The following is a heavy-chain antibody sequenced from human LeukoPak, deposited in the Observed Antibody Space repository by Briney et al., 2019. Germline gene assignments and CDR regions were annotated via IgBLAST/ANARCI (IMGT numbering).Heavy chain of an antibody. CDR1: GGSISSSHW. CDR2: IYHSGST. J-gene: IGHJ4*02. V-gene: IGHV4-4*02. Sequence: SETLSLTRAVSGGSISSSHWWSWVRQPPGKGLEWIGEIYHSGSTNYNPSLKSRVTISVDNSKNQFSLKLGSVTAADTAVYYCARLWTGYSDSSGYYYLDYWGQGTLVTVSS. CDR3: ARLWTGYSDSSGYYYLDY. D-gene: IGHD3-22*01.